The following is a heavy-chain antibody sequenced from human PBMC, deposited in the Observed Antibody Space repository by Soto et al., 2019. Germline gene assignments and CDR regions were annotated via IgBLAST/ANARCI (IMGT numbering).Heavy chain of an antibody. V-gene: IGHV3-23*01. CDR2: ISGSDGRT. CDR3: ATRTSLDF. CDR1: GFTFSSYA. J-gene: IGHJ4*02. Sequence: EVQLLESGGGLVQPGGSLRLSCAASGFTFSSYAMSWVRQAPGKGLEWVSVISGSDGRTYYAESVKGRFTISRDNSKNTLSLQMNSLRAEDTAVYYCATRTSLDFWGQGTLVTVSS.